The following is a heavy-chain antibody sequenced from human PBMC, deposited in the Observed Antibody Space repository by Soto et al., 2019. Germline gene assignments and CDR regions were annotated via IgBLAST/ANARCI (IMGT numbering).Heavy chain of an antibody. V-gene: IGHV1-69*02. Sequence: QVQLVQSGAEVKKPGSSVKVSCKASGGTFSSYTISWVRQAPGQGLEWMGRIIPILGIANYAQKFQGRVTITADKSTSTAYMELSSLRSEDTAVYYCARGAKSSIAARWGYFDYWGQGTLVTVSS. J-gene: IGHJ4*02. CDR2: IIPILGIA. D-gene: IGHD6-6*01. CDR3: ARGAKSSIAARWGYFDY. CDR1: GGTFSSYT.